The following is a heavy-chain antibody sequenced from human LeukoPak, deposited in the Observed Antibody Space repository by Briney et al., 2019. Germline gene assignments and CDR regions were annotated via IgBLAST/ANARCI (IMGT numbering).Heavy chain of an antibody. CDR3: ARQITIFGVALGY. J-gene: IGHJ4*02. D-gene: IGHD3-3*01. V-gene: IGHV1-8*03. CDR2: MNPNSGNT. CDR1: GYTFTSYD. Sequence: EASVKVSCKASGYTFTSYDINWVRQATGQGLEWMGWMNPNSGNTGYAQKFQGRVTITRNTSISTAYMELSSLRSEDTAVYYCARQITIFGVALGYWGQGTLVTVSS.